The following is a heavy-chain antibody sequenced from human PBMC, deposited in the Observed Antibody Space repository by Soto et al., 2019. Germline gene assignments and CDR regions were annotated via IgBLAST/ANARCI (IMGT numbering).Heavy chain of an antibody. J-gene: IGHJ5*02. CDR3: AREDGYCSSNSCYDWFDP. Sequence: GGSLRLSCAASGFTFSSYWMHWVRQAPGKGLVWVSRINSDGSSTSYADSVKGRFTISRDNAKNTLYLQMNSLRAEDTAVYYCAREDGYCSSNSCYDWFDPWGQGTLVTVSS. D-gene: IGHD2-2*01. CDR2: INSDGSST. V-gene: IGHV3-74*01. CDR1: GFTFSSYW.